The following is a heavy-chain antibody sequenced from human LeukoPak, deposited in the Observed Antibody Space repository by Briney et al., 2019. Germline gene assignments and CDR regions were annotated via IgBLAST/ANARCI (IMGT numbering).Heavy chain of an antibody. CDR3: ARGYSSSSSSLYYYYMDV. V-gene: IGHV1-2*02. CDR1: GYTFTGYY. D-gene: IGHD6-6*01. J-gene: IGHJ6*03. Sequence: GASVKVSCKASGYTFTGYYMHWVRRAPGQGLEWMGWINPNSGGTNYAQKFQGRVTMTRDTSISTAYMELSRLRSDDTAVYYCARGYSSSSSSLYYYYMDVWGRGATVTVSS. CDR2: INPNSGGT.